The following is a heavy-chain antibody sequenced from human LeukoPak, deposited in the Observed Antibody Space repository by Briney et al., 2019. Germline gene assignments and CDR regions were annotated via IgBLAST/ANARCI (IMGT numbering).Heavy chain of an antibody. CDR2: IYYSGST. J-gene: IGHJ6*02. CDR1: GGSISSRSYY. V-gene: IGHV4-39*01. CDR3: ARGALWFGEFVNYYYGMDV. Sequence: SETLSLTCTVSGGSISSRSYYWGWIRQPPGKGLEWIGSIYYSGSTYCNPSLKSRVTISVDTSKNQFSLKLSSVTAADTAVYYCARGALWFGEFVNYYYGMDVWGQGTTVTVSS. D-gene: IGHD3-10*01.